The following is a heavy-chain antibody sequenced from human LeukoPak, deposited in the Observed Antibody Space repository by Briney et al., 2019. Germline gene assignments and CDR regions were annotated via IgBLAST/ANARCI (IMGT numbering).Heavy chain of an antibody. V-gene: IGHV3-23*01. CDR3: AASLPNIVVVPATKGPFGY. J-gene: IGHJ4*02. D-gene: IGHD2-2*01. Sequence: GGSLRLSCAASGFTFSSYWMNWARQAPGKGLEWVSGVSGSGGNIHYADSVKGRFTISRDNSKNTLYLQMNSLRAEDTAVYYCAASLPNIVVVPATKGPFGYWGQGALVTVSS. CDR1: GFTFSSYW. CDR2: VSGSGGNI.